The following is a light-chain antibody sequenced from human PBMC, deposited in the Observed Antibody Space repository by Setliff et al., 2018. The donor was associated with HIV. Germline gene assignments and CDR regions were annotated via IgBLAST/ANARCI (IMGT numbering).Light chain of an antibody. CDR1: SSNIGNNY. J-gene: IGLJ1*01. Sequence: QSVLTQPPSVSAAPGQKVTISCSGSSSNIGNNYVSWYQQLPGTAPKLLIYDNDKRPSGIPDRFSGSKSGTSATLGITGLQTGDEADYYCETWDSSLSGCVFGTGTKGTGL. CDR2: DND. V-gene: IGLV1-51*01. CDR3: ETWDSSLSGCV.